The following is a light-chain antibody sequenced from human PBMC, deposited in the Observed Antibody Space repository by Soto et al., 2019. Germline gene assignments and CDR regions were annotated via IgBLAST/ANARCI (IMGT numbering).Light chain of an antibody. J-gene: IGKJ4*01. CDR3: QQYNNRPPLT. V-gene: IGKV3-11*01. CDR2: DAS. Sequence: EIVLTQSPATLSLSPGERATLSCRASQSVSSYLVWYQQKPGQAPRLLIYDASNRATGIPARFSGSGSGTEFTLTISSLQSEDFAVYYCQQYNNRPPLTFGGGTKVDIK. CDR1: QSVSSY.